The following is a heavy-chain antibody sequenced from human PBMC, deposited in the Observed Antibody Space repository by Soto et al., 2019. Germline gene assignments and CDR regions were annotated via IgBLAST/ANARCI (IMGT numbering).Heavy chain of an antibody. CDR3: ARRNGEGSMEV. CDR1: GCFISSSSYY. D-gene: IGHD3-10*01. CDR2: IYYSGST. V-gene: IGHV4-39*01. J-gene: IGHJ6*02. Sequence: SAAMSPTYTVSGCFISSSSYYGGWIRQHPGQGLEWIGSIYYSGSTYYNPSLKSRVTISVDTSKNQFSLKLSSVTAADTAVYYCARRNGEGSMEVWGQGTT.